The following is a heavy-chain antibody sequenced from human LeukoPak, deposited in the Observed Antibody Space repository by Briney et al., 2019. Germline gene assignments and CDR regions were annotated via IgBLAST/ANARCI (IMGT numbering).Heavy chain of an antibody. CDR2: IYYSGST. J-gene: IGHJ4*02. Sequence: PSETLSLTCTVSGGSISSGGYYWSWIRQHPGKGLEWIGYIYYSGSTYYNPSLKSRVTISVDTSKNQFSLKLSSVTAADTAVYYCARGWLQSSLSFDYWGQGTLVTVSS. CDR1: GGSISSGGYY. V-gene: IGHV4-31*03. D-gene: IGHD5-24*01. CDR3: ARGWLQSSLSFDY.